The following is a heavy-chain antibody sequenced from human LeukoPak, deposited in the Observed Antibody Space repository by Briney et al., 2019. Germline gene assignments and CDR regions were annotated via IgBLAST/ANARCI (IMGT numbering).Heavy chain of an antibody. CDR1: GGTFSSYT. Sequence: ASVKVSCKASGGTFSSYTISWVRQAPGQGLEWMGRIIPILGIANYAQEFQGRVTITADKSTSTAYMELSSLRSEDTAVYYCARSSYDSSGYYYYYYGMDVWGQGTTVTVSS. V-gene: IGHV1-69*02. CDR3: ARSSYDSSGYYYYYYGMDV. D-gene: IGHD3-22*01. CDR2: IIPILGIA. J-gene: IGHJ6*02.